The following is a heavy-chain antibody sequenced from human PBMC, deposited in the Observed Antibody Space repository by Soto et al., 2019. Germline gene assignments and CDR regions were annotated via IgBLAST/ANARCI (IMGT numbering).Heavy chain of an antibody. CDR2: IIPNVDAA. CDR3: AKGSYYDASSSFETTGMYYRYFGLDV. CDR1: GDTFNNYA. J-gene: IGHJ6*02. Sequence: SVKVSCKASGDTFNNYAISWVRQAPGQGLEWVGGIIPNVDAANSAQKFQGRVTITADESTSTAYMELSRLRSEDTAVYYCAKGSYYDASSSFETTGMYYRYFGLDVWGQGTTVTVYS. D-gene: IGHD3-22*01. V-gene: IGHV1-69*13.